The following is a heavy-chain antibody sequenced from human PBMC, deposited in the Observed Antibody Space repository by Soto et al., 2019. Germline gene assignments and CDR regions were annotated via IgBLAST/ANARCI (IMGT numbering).Heavy chain of an antibody. CDR2: IIPIFGTA. Sequence: QVQLVQSGAEVKKPGSSVKVSCKASGGTFSSYAISWVRQAPGQGLEWMGGIIPIFGTANYAQKFQGRVTINADEYTSTAYRELSSLRSEDTAVYYCAREGGSDGDYYYGMDVWGQGTTVTVSS. D-gene: IGHD3-16*01. CDR1: GGTFSSYA. CDR3: AREGGSDGDYYYGMDV. V-gene: IGHV1-69*12. J-gene: IGHJ6*02.